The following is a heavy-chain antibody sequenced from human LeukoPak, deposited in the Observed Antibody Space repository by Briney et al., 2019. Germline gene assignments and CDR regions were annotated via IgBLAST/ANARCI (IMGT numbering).Heavy chain of an antibody. V-gene: IGHV3-21*01. CDR1: GFTFSSYS. CDR3: ARDPSSGWSVDY. Sequence: GGSLRLSCAASGFTFSSYSMNWVRQAPGKGLEWVSSISSSSSYIYYADSVKGRFTISRDNAKNSLYLQMNSLRAEDTAVYYCARDPSSGWSVDYWGQGTLVTVSS. D-gene: IGHD6-19*01. J-gene: IGHJ4*02. CDR2: ISSSSSYI.